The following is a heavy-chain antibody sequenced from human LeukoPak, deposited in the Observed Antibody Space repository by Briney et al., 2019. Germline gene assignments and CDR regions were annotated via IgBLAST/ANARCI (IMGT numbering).Heavy chain of an antibody. CDR1: GFTFSSYE. CDR2: ISSSGSII. Sequence: SGGSLRLSCAASGFTFSSYEMNWVRQAPGKGLEWVSYISSSGSIIYYADSVKGRFTISRDNAKNSLYLQMNSLRAEDTAVYYCARGLVVRDWGQGTLVTVSS. V-gene: IGHV3-48*03. D-gene: IGHD3-22*01. J-gene: IGHJ4*02. CDR3: ARGLVVRD.